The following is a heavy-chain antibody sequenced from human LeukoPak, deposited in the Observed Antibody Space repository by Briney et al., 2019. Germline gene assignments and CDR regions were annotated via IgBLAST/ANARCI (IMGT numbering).Heavy chain of an antibody. CDR3: ARDRSSPLYGDYIRPYYYYGMDV. D-gene: IGHD4-17*01. J-gene: IGHJ6*02. CDR2: IYYSGST. V-gene: IGHV4-59*01. Sequence: SETLSLTCTVSGGSISSYYWSWIRQPPGKGLEWIGYIYYSGSTNYNPSLKSRVTISVDTSKSQFSLKLSSVTAADTAVYYCARDRSSPLYGDYIRPYYYYGMDVWGQGTTVTVSS. CDR1: GGSISSYY.